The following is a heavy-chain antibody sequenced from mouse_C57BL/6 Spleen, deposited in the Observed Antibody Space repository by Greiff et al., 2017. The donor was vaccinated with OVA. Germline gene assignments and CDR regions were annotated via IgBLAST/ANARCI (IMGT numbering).Heavy chain of an antibody. CDR1: GYTFTDYY. CDR2: IYPGSGNT. CDR3: AREGNYLDY. J-gene: IGHJ2*01. Sequence: QVQLQQSGAELVRPGASVKLSCKASGYTFTDYYINWVKQWPGQGLEWIARIYPGSGNTYYNEKFKGKATLTAEKSSSTAYMQLSSLTSEDSAVYFCAREGNYLDYWGQGTTLTVSS. V-gene: IGHV1-76*01.